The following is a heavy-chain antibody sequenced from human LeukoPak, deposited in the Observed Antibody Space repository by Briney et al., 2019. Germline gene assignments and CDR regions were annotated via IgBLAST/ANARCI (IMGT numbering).Heavy chain of an antibody. Sequence: GGSLRLSCAASGFTFSKAWMSWVRQIPGKGLEWVSAISGSGGSTYYADSVKGRFTISRDNSKNTLYLQMNSLRAEDTAVYYCAKDRRVPDYWGQGTLVTVSS. V-gene: IGHV3-23*01. J-gene: IGHJ4*02. D-gene: IGHD2-2*01. CDR1: GFTFSKAW. CDR3: AKDRRVPDY. CDR2: ISGSGGST.